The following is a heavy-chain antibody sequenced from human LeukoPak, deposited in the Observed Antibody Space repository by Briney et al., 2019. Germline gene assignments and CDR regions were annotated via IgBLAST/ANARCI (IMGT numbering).Heavy chain of an antibody. J-gene: IGHJ4*02. V-gene: IGHV3-53*04. Sequence: TGGSLRLSCAASGFTFYTYAMTWVRQAPGKGLEWVSVIYSGGSTYYADSVKGRFTISRHNSKNTLYLQMNSLRAEDTAVYYCASTFYYDSSGFESWGQGTLVTVSS. CDR2: IYSGGST. CDR3: ASTFYYDSSGFES. D-gene: IGHD3-22*01. CDR1: GFTFYTYA.